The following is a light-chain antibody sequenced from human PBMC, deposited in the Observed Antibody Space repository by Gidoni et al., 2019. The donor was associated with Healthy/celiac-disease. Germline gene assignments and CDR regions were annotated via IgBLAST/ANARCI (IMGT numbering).Light chain of an antibody. CDR1: QSISSY. V-gene: IGKV1-39*01. CDR3: QQSYSTPST. Sequence: DIQMTQSPSSLSASVGDRVTITCRASQSISSYLNWYQKKPGKAPKLLIYAASSLQSGVPSRFSGSGSGKDFTLTISSLQPEDFATYYCQQSYSTPSTFGRGTKVDIK. J-gene: IGKJ3*01. CDR2: AAS.